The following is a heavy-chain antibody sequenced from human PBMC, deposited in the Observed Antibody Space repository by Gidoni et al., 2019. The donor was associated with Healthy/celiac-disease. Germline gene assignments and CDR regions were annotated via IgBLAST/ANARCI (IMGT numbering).Heavy chain of an antibody. D-gene: IGHD3-3*01. CDR1: GFPFDDYA. V-gene: IGHV3-9*01. Sequence: EVQLVESGGGLVQPGRSLRLSCAASGFPFDDYAMHWVRQAPGKGLEWVSGISWNSGSIGYADSVKGRFTISRDNAKNSLYLQMNSLRAEDTALYYCAKDIARYDFSLGGDYWGQGTLVTVSS. CDR3: AKDIARYDFSLGGDY. J-gene: IGHJ4*02. CDR2: ISWNSGSI.